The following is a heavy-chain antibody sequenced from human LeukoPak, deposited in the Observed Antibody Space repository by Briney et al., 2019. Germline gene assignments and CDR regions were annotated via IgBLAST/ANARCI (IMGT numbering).Heavy chain of an antibody. Sequence: GSLRLSCAASGFTFSNAWMSWVRQAPGKGLEWVGRIKSKTDGGTTDYAAPVKGRFTNSRDDSKNTLYLQMNSLKTEDTAVYYCTTFSMIVVVITDWGQGTLVTVSS. V-gene: IGHV3-15*01. J-gene: IGHJ4*02. CDR2: IKSKTDGGTT. CDR1: GFTFSNAW. CDR3: TTFSMIVVVITD. D-gene: IGHD3-22*01.